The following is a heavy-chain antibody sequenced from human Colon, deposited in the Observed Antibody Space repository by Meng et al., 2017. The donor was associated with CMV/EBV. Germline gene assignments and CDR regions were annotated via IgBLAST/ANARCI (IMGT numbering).Heavy chain of an antibody. V-gene: IGHV1-8*03. Sequence: ASVKVSCKASGYTFTSYDINWVRQATGQGLEWMGWMNPNSGNTGYAQKFQGRVTITRNTSISTAYMELSSLRSEDTAVYYCARGPPAGYCSSTSCYYYYYGMDVWGQGTTVTVSS. CDR3: ARGPPAGYCSSTSCYYYYYGMDV. CDR1: GYTFTSYD. CDR2: MNPNSGNT. D-gene: IGHD2-2*01. J-gene: IGHJ6*02.